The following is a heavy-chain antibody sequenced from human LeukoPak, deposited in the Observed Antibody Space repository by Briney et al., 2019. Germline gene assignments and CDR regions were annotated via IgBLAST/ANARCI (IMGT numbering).Heavy chain of an antibody. D-gene: IGHD1-1*01. V-gene: IGHV4-4*02. CDR3: ARVVIATGPIDY. Sequence: PSETLSLTCAVSGDSISSSSWWSWLRQSPGKGLEWIGEIYHSGSTNYNPSLKSRVTISIDKSKNQFSLKLSSVTAADTAVYYCARVVIATGPIDYWGQGTLVTVSS. J-gene: IGHJ4*02. CDR2: IYHSGST. CDR1: GDSISSSSW.